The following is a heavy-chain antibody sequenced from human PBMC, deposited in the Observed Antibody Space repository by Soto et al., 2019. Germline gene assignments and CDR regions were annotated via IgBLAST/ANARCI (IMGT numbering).Heavy chain of an antibody. J-gene: IGHJ6*02. CDR1: GYTFPNYA. Sequence: ASVKVSCKASGYTFPNYAIHWVRQAPGQRLEWMGWINGGNGNTKYSQKFQGRVTITRDTSATTAYMELSSLKSEDTAVYYCASTRKGNSGYDYYFYGMDVWGQGTTVTVYS. CDR2: INGGNGNT. CDR3: ASTRKGNSGYDYYFYGMDV. V-gene: IGHV1-3*01. D-gene: IGHD5-12*01.